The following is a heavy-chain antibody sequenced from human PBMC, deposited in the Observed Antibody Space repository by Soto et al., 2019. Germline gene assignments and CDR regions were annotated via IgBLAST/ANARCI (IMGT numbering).Heavy chain of an antibody. CDR2: ISAYNGNT. D-gene: IGHD5-12*01. J-gene: IGHJ3*02. V-gene: IGHV1-18*01. Sequence: ASVKVSCKASGYTFTSYGISWVRQAPGQGLEWMGWISAYNGNTNYAQKLQGRVTMTTDTSTSTAYMELRSLRSDDTAVYYGASPEARDGYNDAFDIWGQGTMVTVSS. CDR1: GYTFTSYG. CDR3: ASPEARDGYNDAFDI.